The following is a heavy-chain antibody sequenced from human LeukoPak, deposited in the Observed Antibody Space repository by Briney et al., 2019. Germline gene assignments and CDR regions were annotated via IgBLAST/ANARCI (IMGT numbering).Heavy chain of an antibody. V-gene: IGHV5-51*01. CDR3: ARTLQDIVLLAHGSGGMDV. J-gene: IGHJ6*01. CDR1: GHRFTSYR. Sequence: GEPLKISCQGSGHRFTSYRVAWAGHVPGKGLDWMGFIYPGHSNTRARPSFQGPVTLSAAKSISTAYLQWSSLKALDTATYHCARTLQDIVLLAHGSGGMDVWGQGTTVTVSS. D-gene: IGHD2-8*01. CDR2: IYPGHSNT.